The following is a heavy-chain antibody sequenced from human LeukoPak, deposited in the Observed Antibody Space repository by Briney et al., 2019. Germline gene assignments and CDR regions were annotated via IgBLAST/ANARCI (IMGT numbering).Heavy chain of an antibody. CDR2: INHSGST. CDR3: AREGVVGAYGHFDY. CDR1: GGSFSGYY. J-gene: IGHJ4*02. D-gene: IGHD2-15*01. V-gene: IGHV4-34*01. Sequence: PETLSLTCAVYGGSFSGYYWSWIRQPPGKGLEWIGEINHSGSTNYNPSLKSRVTISVDTSKNQFSLKLSSVTAADTAVYYCAREGVVGAYGHFDYWGQGTLVTVSS.